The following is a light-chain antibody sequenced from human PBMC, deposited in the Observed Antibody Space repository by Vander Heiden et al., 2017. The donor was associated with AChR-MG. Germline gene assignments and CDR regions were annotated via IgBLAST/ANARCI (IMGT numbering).Light chain of an antibody. CDR3: MQATQFPRT. J-gene: IGKJ1*01. CDR1: QSLVHSDGNTY. Sequence: DVVLTQTPLSSPVTLGQPASISCRSSQSLVHSDGNTYFSCCHQRTRRHPRILLHQISKRFSGVPDRSSGSGAGTDFTLKTSRVEAEEGGVYYGMQATQFPRTFGQGTKVEIK. CDR2: QIS. V-gene: IGKV2-24*01.